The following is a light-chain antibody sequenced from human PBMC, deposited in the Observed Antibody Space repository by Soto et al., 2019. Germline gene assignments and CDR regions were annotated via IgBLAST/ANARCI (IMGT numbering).Light chain of an antibody. V-gene: IGLV2-23*02. CDR3: CSYATPRL. Sequence: QSVLTQPASVSGSPGQSITISCTGTSSDVGSYDLVSWYQQHPDKAPKLLLFEVSKRPSGVSIRFSGSKSGNTASLTISGLQPEDEADYYCCSYATPRLFGGGTMLTVL. CDR2: EVS. J-gene: IGLJ2*01. CDR1: SSDVGSYDL.